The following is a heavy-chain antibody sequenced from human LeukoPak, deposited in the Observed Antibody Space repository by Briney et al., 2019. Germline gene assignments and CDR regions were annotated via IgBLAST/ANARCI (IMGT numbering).Heavy chain of an antibody. Sequence: SETLSLTCTVSNYSISSGYYWGWIRQPPGKGLEWIGNIYYSGSTYYNPSLKSRVTISLDTSKNQFSLKLSSVTAADTAVYYCARPDDGAFDFWGQGTMVTVST. CDR1: NYSISSGYY. J-gene: IGHJ3*01. CDR2: IYYSGST. V-gene: IGHV4-38-2*02. D-gene: IGHD5-24*01. CDR3: ARPDDGAFDF.